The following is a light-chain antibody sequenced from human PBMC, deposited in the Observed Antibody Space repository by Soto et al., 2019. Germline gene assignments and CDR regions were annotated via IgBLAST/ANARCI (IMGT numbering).Light chain of an antibody. CDR3: QQYNNWPPIT. J-gene: IGKJ5*01. Sequence: IVLTQSPGTLSLSPGERATLSCRASQSVGSNLAWYQQKPGQAPRLLIYGASTRATGIPDKFGGSGSGTEFTLTIYSLQSEDFVVYYCQQYNNWPPITFGQGTRLEIK. CDR1: QSVGSN. V-gene: IGKV3D-15*01. CDR2: GAS.